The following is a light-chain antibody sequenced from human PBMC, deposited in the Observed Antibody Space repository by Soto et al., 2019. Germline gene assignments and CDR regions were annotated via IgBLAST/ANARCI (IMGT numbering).Light chain of an antibody. CDR3: QQYGYYPIT. J-gene: IGKJ5*01. CDR1: QSVSSSH. CDR2: AAS. Sequence: EILLTQSPCTLSLSPGERATLSCRASQSVSSSHLAWYQHKPGQAPRLLMYAASSRATGSPDRYSGGGSGTDFTLTISRLEPEDFAVYYCQQYGYYPITFGQGTRLEIK. V-gene: IGKV3-20*01.